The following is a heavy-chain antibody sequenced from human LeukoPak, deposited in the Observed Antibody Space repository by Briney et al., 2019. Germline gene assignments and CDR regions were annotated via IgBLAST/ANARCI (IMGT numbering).Heavy chain of an antibody. CDR1: GFTFSSYW. Sequence: AGSLRLSCAASGFTFSSYWMTWVRQAPGKGLEWVANIKEDGSEKNYVDSVKGRFTISRDNAKNSLYLQMNSLRAEDTAVYYCARGVTVSYWGQGALVTVSS. CDR3: ARGVTVSY. CDR2: IKEDGSEK. V-gene: IGHV3-7*02. D-gene: IGHD2-8*01. J-gene: IGHJ4*02.